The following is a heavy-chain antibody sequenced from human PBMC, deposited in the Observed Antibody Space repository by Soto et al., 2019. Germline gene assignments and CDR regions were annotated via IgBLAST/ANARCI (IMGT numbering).Heavy chain of an antibody. CDR2: ISYDGSNK. D-gene: IGHD3-3*01. V-gene: IGHV3-30*03. CDR1: GFTFSSYG. J-gene: IGHJ5*02. CDR3: ASGGPDYDFWSGYYDWFDP. Sequence: QVQLVESGGGVVQPGRSLRLSCAASGFTFSSYGMHWVRQAPGKGLEWGAVISYDGSNKYYADSVKGRFTISRDNSKNTLYLQMNSLRAEDTAVYYCASGGPDYDFWSGYYDWFDPWGQGTLVTVSS.